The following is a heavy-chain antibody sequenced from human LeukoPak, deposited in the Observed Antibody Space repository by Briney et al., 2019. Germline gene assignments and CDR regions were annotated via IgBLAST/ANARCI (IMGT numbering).Heavy chain of an antibody. CDR3: ARGDTEYCSSTSCYFGVAFDI. D-gene: IGHD2-2*01. Sequence: GASVKVSCKASGYTFTGYYMHWVRQAPGQGLEWMGWINPNSGGTNYAQKFQGRVTMTRDTSISTAYMELSRLRSDDTAVYYCARGDTEYCSSTSCYFGVAFDIWGQGTMVTVSS. CDR1: GYTFTGYY. CDR2: INPNSGGT. J-gene: IGHJ3*02. V-gene: IGHV1-2*02.